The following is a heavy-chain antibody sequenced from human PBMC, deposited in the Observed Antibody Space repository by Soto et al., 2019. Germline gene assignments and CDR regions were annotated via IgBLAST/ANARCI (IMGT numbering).Heavy chain of an antibody. V-gene: IGHV1-2*04. CDR3: ASYGGGGYDSRYYYYGMDV. CDR1: GYTFTGYY. J-gene: IGHJ6*02. CDR2: INPNSGGT. D-gene: IGHD5-12*01. Sequence: QVQLVQSGAEVKKPGASVKVSCKASGYTFTGYYMHWVRQAPGQGLEWMGWINPNSGGTNYAQKFQGWVTMTRDTAISRAYMELSRLRSDDTAVYYCASYGGGGYDSRYYYYGMDVWGQGTTVTVSS.